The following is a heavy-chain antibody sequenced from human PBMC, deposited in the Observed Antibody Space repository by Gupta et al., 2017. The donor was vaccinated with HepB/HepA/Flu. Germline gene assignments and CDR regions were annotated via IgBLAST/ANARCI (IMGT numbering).Heavy chain of an antibody. CDR3: AREWVYSAH. V-gene: IGHV4-39*02. D-gene: IGHD2-8*01. J-gene: IGHJ1*01. CDR2: ISYKGVT. CDR1: GGSTRSSKYS. Sequence: QVQLQESGPGLVKPSGTLSLTCTVSGGSTRSSKYSWGWIRQPPGKGLEWIGTISYKGVTLYMPVFKSRLTVSMDRSKNHFSLKLESAKVEDTAVYFCAREWVYSAHWAQ.